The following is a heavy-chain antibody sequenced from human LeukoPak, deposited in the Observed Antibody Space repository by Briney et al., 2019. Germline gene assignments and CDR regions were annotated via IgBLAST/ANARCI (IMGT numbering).Heavy chain of an antibody. J-gene: IGHJ2*01. CDR1: GGSISSGDYY. CDR2: INHSGST. CDR3: ARGLRNYDFWSGEKGWYFDL. D-gene: IGHD3-3*01. V-gene: IGHV4-30-4*08. Sequence: PSQTLSLTCTVSGGSISSGDYYWSWIRQPPGKGLEWIGEINHSGSTNYNPSLKSRVTISVDTSKNQFSLKLSSVTAADTAVYYCARGLRNYDFWSGEKGWYFDLWGRGTLVTVSS.